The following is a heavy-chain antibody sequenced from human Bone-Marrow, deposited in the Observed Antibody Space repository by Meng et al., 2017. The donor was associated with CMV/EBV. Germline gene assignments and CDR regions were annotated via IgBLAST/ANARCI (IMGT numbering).Heavy chain of an antibody. CDR2: ISYDGSNK. V-gene: IGHV3-30*04. CDR3: ARGGACSSTSCYTSPYGMDV. Sequence: SLKLSCPASGFPFSSYAMHWVRQAPGKGLEWVAVISYDGSNKYYADSVKGRFTISRDNAKNTLYLQMNSLRAEDTAVYYCARGGACSSTSCYTSPYGMDVWGQGNTV. CDR1: GFPFSSYA. J-gene: IGHJ6*01. D-gene: IGHD2-2*02.